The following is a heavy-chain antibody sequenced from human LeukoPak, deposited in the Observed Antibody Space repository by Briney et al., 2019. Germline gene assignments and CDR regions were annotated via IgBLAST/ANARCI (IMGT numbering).Heavy chain of an antibody. CDR1: GFTFNTYG. CDR3: ATSELFGVVTAPFDY. Sequence: GGSLRLSCVASGFTFNTYGMNWVRQAPGKGLEWVAVISHHGSNKFYADSVKGRFTISRDNSNNMVYLQMNDLRAEDTAVYYCATSELFGVVTAPFDYWGQGTLVTVSS. J-gene: IGHJ4*02. V-gene: IGHV3-30*03. D-gene: IGHD3-3*01. CDR2: ISHHGSNK.